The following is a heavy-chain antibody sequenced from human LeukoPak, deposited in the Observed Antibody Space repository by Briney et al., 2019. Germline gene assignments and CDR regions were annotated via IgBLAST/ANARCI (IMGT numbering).Heavy chain of an antibody. Sequence: GGSLRLSCAASGFTFSSYSMNWVRQAPGKGLEWVSYISSSGSTIYYADSVKGRFTISRDNAKNSLYLQMNSLRAEDTAVYYCARGTRFLEGNFDYWGQGTLVTVSS. V-gene: IGHV3-48*04. D-gene: IGHD3-3*01. CDR1: GFTFSSYS. CDR2: ISSSGSTI. J-gene: IGHJ4*02. CDR3: ARGTRFLEGNFDY.